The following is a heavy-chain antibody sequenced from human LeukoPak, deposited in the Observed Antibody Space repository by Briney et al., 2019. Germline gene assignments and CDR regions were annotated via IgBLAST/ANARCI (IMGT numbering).Heavy chain of an antibody. CDR1: GYSFTSYW. CDR2: IYPGDSDT. V-gene: IGHV5-51*01. J-gene: IGHJ4*02. Sequence: KDGESLKISCKGSGYSFTSYWIGWVRQMPGKGLEWMGIIYPGDSDTRYSPSFQGQVTISADKSISTAYLQWSSLKASGTAMYYCARLGGPSPAYSSSWYVDYWGQGTLVTVSS. D-gene: IGHD6-13*01. CDR3: ARLGGPSPAYSSSWYVDY.